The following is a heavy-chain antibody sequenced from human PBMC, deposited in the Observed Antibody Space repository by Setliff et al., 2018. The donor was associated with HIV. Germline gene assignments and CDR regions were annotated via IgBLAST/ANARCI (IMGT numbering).Heavy chain of an antibody. Sequence: GASVKVFCKASGGTFSSYTISWVRQAPGQGLEWMGGIIPIFGTTNYAQKFQGRVTITADESTSTAYMELSSLRSEDTAVYYCAMSMTTYPVSRAFDIWGQGTMVTVSS. CDR1: GGTFSSYT. D-gene: IGHD4-4*01. CDR2: IIPIFGTT. CDR3: AMSMTTYPVSRAFDI. V-gene: IGHV1-69*13. J-gene: IGHJ3*02.